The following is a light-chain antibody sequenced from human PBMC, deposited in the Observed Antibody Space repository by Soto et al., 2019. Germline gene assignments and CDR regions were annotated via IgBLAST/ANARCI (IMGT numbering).Light chain of an antibody. CDR3: QQYYTTPQT. J-gene: IGKJ2*01. CDR2: WAS. CDR1: QSLLYGGNDRNY. Sequence: DIVMTQSPDSLAVSLGERATIDYKSSQSLLYGGNDRNYLAWYQHKPGQSPKLIMYWASTREAGVPDRFSGSGSGTHFTLTISSLQAEDVAVYYCQQYYTTPQTFGQGTKVDIK. V-gene: IGKV4-1*01.